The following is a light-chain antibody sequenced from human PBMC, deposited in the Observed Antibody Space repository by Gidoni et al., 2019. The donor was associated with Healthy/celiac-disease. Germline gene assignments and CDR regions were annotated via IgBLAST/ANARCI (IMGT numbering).Light chain of an antibody. CDR1: KLGDKY. CDR2: QDT. J-gene: IGLJ2*01. V-gene: IGLV3-1*01. CDR3: QAWDSSTAV. Sequence: SYELTQPPSVSGSPGQTASITCSGDKLGDKYACWYQQKPGPSPVLVIYQDTKRPSGIPERFSGSNSGNTATLTISGTQAMDEADYYCQAWDSSTAVFGGGTKLTV.